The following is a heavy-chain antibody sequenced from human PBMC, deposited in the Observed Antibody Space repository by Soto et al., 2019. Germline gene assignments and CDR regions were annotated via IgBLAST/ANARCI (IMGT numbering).Heavy chain of an antibody. CDR2: INHSGST. CDR1: GGSFSGYY. CDR3: ARRRIAVAGRKGWFDS. V-gene: IGHV4-34*01. J-gene: IGHJ5*01. D-gene: IGHD6-19*01. Sequence: QVQLQQWGAGLLKPSETLSLTCAVYGGSFSGYYWSWIRQPPGKGLEWIGEINHSGSTNYNPSLKCRIPMSVDASKNKFTLELSSVTAADTAVYYCARRRIAVAGRKGWFDSWGQGTLVTVSS.